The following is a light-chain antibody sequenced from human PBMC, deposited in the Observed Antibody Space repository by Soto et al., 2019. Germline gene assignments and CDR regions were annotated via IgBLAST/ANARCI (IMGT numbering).Light chain of an antibody. J-gene: IGLJ2*01. CDR3: QSYDRSLSGAI. CDR2: GNS. Sequence: QSVLTQPPSVSGAPGQRVTISCTGSSSNIGAGSDVHWYQHLPGTAPKLLIYGNSNRPSGVPDRFSGSKSDTSASLAITGLQAEDEADYYCQSYDRSLSGAIFGGGTKVTVL. CDR1: SSNIGAGSD. V-gene: IGLV1-40*01.